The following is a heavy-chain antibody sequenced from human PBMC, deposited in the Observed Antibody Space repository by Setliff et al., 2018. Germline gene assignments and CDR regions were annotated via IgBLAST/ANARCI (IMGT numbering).Heavy chain of an antibody. CDR1: GFTFNTYL. CDR3: VRGIVVVPAALDV. J-gene: IGHJ6*04. CDR2: IRDTGTTV. Sequence: GGSLRLSCAASGFTFNTYLMNWVRQAPGKGLEWVSHIRDTGTTVHYADSVNGRFTISRDNAKNSLYLQMNSLRAEDTAVYYCVRGIVVVPAALDVWGKGTTVTVSS. D-gene: IGHD2-2*01. V-gene: IGHV3-48*01.